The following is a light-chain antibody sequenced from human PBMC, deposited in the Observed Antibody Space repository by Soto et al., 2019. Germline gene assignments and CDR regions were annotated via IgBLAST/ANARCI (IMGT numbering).Light chain of an antibody. CDR2: GAS. CDR3: QQYGDWPQT. Sequence: EIVMTQSPATLSVSPGDRATLSCRASQSVSNNLAWYQQKSGQTPRLLIYGASTRATGIPARFSGSGSGTEFTLTINSLQSEDFAVYYCQQYGDWPQTFGQGTKLEI. J-gene: IGKJ1*01. CDR1: QSVSNN. V-gene: IGKV3-15*01.